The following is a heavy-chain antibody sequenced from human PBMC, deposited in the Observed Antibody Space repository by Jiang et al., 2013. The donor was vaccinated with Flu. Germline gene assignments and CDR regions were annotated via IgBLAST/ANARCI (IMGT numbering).Heavy chain of an antibody. J-gene: IGHJ5*02. CDR2: INHSGST. V-gene: IGHV4-34*01. Sequence: SLTCAVYGGSFSGYYWSWIRQPPGKGLEWIGEINHSGSTNYNPSLKSRVTISVDTSKNQFSLKLSSVTAADTAVYYCARVDLYLLWFGELSGWFDPWGQGTLVTVSS. D-gene: IGHD3-10*01. CDR1: GGSFSGYY. CDR3: ARVDLYLLWFGELSGWFDP.